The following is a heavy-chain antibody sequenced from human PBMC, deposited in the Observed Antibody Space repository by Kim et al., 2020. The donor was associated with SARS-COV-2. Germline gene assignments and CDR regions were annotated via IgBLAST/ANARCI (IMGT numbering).Heavy chain of an antibody. CDR3: AREPPRELPDY. CDR1: GGSISSGSYY. CDR2: IYTSGST. Sequence: SETLSLTCTVSGGSISSGSYYWSWIRQPAGKGLEWIGRIYTSGSTNYNPSLKSRVTISVDTSKNQFSLKLSSVTAADTAVYYCAREPPRELPDYWGQGTLVTVSS. D-gene: IGHD2-15*01. J-gene: IGHJ4*02. V-gene: IGHV4-61*02.